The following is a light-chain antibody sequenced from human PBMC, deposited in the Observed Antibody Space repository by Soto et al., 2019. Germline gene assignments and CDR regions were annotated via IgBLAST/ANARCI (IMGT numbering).Light chain of an antibody. J-gene: IGLJ2*01. CDR1: SSNIGAGYD. CDR2: SNT. V-gene: IGLV1-40*01. Sequence: QSVLTQPPSVSGAPGQRVTISCTGSSSNIGAGYDVHWYQQLPGTAPKLLIYSNTNRPSGVPDRFSGSKSGTSASLAITGLQADDEADYYCQSYDTSLNRVFGGGTKLTVL. CDR3: QSYDTSLNRV.